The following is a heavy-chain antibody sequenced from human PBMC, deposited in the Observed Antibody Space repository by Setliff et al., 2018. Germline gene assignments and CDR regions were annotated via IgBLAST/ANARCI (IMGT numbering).Heavy chain of an antibody. CDR3: ARDLPFYYYDSSGYY. Sequence: SETLSLTCTVSGGSISSSSYYWGWIRQPPGKGLEWIGSIYYSGSTYYNPSLKSRVTISVDTSKNQFSLKLSSVTAADTAVYYCARDLPFYYYDSSGYYWGQGTLVTVSS. CDR1: GGSISSSSYY. CDR2: IYYSGST. D-gene: IGHD3-22*01. V-gene: IGHV4-39*07. J-gene: IGHJ4*02.